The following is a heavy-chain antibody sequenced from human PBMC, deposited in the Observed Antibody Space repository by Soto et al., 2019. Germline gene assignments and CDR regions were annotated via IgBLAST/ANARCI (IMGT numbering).Heavy chain of an antibody. V-gene: IGHV3-7*01. Sequence: EVQLVESGGGLVQPGGSLRLSCAASGFTFSSYWMSWVRQAPGKGLEWVANIKQDGSEKYYVDSVKGRFTISRDNTKNYLYLQLNSLRAEDTAVYYCARTERAPKDCRSTSCYDHYFDYWGRGTLVTVSS. CDR3: ARTERAPKDCRSTSCYDHYFDY. CDR1: GFTFSSYW. CDR2: IKQDGSEK. D-gene: IGHD2-2*01. J-gene: IGHJ4*02.